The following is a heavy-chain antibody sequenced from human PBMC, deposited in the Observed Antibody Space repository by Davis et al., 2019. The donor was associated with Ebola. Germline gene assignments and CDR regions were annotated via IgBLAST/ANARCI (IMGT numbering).Heavy chain of an antibody. CDR1: GFTFSDYY. V-gene: IGHV3-11*06. D-gene: IGHD5-12*01. J-gene: IGHJ5*02. Sequence: GGSLRLSCAASGFTFSDYYMSWIRQAPGKGLEWVSYISSSSSYTNYADSVKGRFTISRDNAKNSLYLQMNSLRAEDTAVYYCARVKGIVATQSSHNWFDPWGQGTLVTVSS. CDR3: ARVKGIVATQSSHNWFDP. CDR2: ISSSSSYT.